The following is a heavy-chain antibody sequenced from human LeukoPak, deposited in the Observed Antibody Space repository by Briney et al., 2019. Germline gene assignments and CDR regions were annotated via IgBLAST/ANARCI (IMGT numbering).Heavy chain of an antibody. CDR2: IYYSGST. Sequence: MSSETLSLTCTVSGGSISSSSYYWGWIRQPPGKGLEWIGSIYYSGSTYYNPSLKSRVIISVDTSKNQFSLKLSPVTAADTAVYYCARVGVDDSGNIIKYFFDYWGQGTLVTVSS. CDR3: ARVGVDDSGNIIKYFFDY. CDR1: GGSISSSSYY. V-gene: IGHV4-39*07. D-gene: IGHD4-23*01. J-gene: IGHJ4*02.